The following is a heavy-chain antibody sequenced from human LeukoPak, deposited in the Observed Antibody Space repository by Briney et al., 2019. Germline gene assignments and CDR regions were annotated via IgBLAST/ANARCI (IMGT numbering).Heavy chain of an antibody. V-gene: IGHV3-21*01. CDR3: ARRYCSSTSCYTFDY. CDR2: ISSSSSYI. Sequence: GGSLRLSCAASGFTFSSYSMNWVRQAPGKGLEWVSSISSSSSYIYYADSVKGRFAISRDNAKNSLYLQMNSLRAEDTAVYYCARRYCSSTSCYTFDYWGQGTLVTVSS. D-gene: IGHD2-2*01. J-gene: IGHJ4*02. CDR1: GFTFSSYS.